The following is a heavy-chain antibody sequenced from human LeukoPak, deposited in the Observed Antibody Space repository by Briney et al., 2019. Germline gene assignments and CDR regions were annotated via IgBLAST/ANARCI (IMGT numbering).Heavy chain of an antibody. CDR1: GYTFTSYY. Sequence: ASVKVSCKASGYTFTSYYMHWVRQAPGQGLEWMGIINPSGGSTSYAQKFQGRVTMTRDMSTSTVYMELSSLRSEDTAVYYCARGGYDFCSGYYRVRYFDYWGQGTLVTVSS. CDR2: INPSGGST. J-gene: IGHJ4*02. D-gene: IGHD3-3*01. CDR3: ARGGYDFCSGYYRVRYFDY. V-gene: IGHV1-46*01.